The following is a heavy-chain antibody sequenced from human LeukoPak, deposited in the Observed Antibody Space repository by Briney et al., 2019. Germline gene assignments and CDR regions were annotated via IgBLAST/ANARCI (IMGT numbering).Heavy chain of an antibody. CDR3: AKNGDRGAYCTGGTCYPYFYYYMDV. CDR2: ISYDGSNK. D-gene: IGHD2-15*01. CDR1: EFTFSSYD. Sequence: GGSLRLSCAASEFTFSSYDMHWVRQAPGKGLEWVAFISYDGSNKYYADSVKGRFTISRDNSKNTLYLQMNSLRAEDTAIYYCAKNGDRGAYCTGGTCYPYFYYYMDVWGKGTTVTI. V-gene: IGHV3-30*02. J-gene: IGHJ6*03.